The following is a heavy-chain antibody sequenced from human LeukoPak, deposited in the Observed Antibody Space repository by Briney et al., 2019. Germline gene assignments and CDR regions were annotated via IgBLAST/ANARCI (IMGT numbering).Heavy chain of an antibody. CDR3: ARDHGSNDAFDI. CDR2: IYHSGST. Sequence: PSETLSLTCAVSGGSISSGAYSWSWIRQPPGKGLEWIGYIYHSGSTYYNPSLKSRVTISVDRSKNQFSLKLSSVTAADTAVYYCARDHGSNDAFDIWGQGTMVTVSS. D-gene: IGHD3-22*01. J-gene: IGHJ3*02. CDR1: GGSISSGAYS. V-gene: IGHV4-30-2*01.